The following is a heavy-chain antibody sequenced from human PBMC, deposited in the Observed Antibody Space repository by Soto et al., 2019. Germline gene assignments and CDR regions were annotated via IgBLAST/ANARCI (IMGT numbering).Heavy chain of an antibody. CDR2: IYYSGST. Sequence: SETLSLTCTVSGGSISSGDYYWSWIRQPPGKGLEWIGYIYYSGSTYYNPSLKSRVTISVDTSKNQFSLKLSSVTAADTAVYYCATGDSSSWYWSYWGEGTPVTVSS. V-gene: IGHV4-30-4*01. CDR3: ATGDSSSWYWSY. J-gene: IGHJ4*02. D-gene: IGHD6-13*01. CDR1: GGSISSGDYY.